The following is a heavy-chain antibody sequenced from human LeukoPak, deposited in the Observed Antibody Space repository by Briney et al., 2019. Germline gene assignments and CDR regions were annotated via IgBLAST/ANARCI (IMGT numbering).Heavy chain of an antibody. CDR1: GFTFSSYS. CDR3: ARVKVERYSSGWYYFDY. Sequence: GGSLRLSCAASGFTFSSYSMNWVRQAPGKGLEWVSSISSSSSYIYYADSVKGRFTISRDNAKNSLYLQMDSLRAEDTAVYYCARVKVERYSSGWYYFDYWGQGTLVTVSS. D-gene: IGHD6-19*01. V-gene: IGHV3-21*01. CDR2: ISSSSSYI. J-gene: IGHJ4*02.